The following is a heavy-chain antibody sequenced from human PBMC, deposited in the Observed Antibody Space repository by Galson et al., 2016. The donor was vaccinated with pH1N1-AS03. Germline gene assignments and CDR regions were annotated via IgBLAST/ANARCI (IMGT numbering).Heavy chain of an antibody. J-gene: IGHJ4*02. CDR2: INSAGSST. CDR3: ARGWIGCTSTSCYGVDY. D-gene: IGHD2-2*01. CDR1: GFTFSMYW. V-gene: IGHV3-74*01. Sequence: SLRLSCAASGFTFSMYWMTWVRQAPGKGLVWVSRINSAGSSTNYADSMKGRFTISRDNAKNTLYLQMNSLRVEDTAVYYCARGWIGCTSTSCYGVDYWGQGTLVTVSS.